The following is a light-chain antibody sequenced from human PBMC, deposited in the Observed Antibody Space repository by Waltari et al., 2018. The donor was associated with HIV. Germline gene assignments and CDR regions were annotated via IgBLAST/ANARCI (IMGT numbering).Light chain of an antibody. J-gene: IGLJ3*02. Sequence: QSVLTQPPSASGTPGQRVTISCSGSSSNIGSNYVSWYQQHPGKAPKFMIYEVSNRPSGVSNRFSGSKSGNTASLTISGLQADDEADYYCSSYTSNTFWVFGGGTKLTVL. CDR1: SSNIGSNY. CDR2: EVS. CDR3: SSYTSNTFWV. V-gene: IGLV2-14*01.